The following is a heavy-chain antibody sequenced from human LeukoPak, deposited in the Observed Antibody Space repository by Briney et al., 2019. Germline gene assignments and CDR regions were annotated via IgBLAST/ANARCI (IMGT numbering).Heavy chain of an antibody. CDR2: IYTSGST. CDR3: ARGGFDFWSGRNRPFDY. CDR1: GGSISSGSYY. Sequence: NTSETLSLTCTVSGGSISSGSYYWSWIRQPAGKGLEWIGRIYTSGSTNYNPSLKSRVTISVDTSKNQFSLKLSSVTAADTAVYCCARGGFDFWSGRNRPFDYWGQGTLVTVSS. V-gene: IGHV4-61*02. D-gene: IGHD3-3*01. J-gene: IGHJ4*02.